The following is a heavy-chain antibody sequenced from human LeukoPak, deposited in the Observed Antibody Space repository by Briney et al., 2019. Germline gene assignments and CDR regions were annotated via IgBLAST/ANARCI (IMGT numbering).Heavy chain of an antibody. D-gene: IGHD6-13*01. J-gene: IGHJ5*02. CDR1: GGSISRYY. V-gene: IGHV4-4*07. CDR2: IFSSGST. Sequence: SETLSLTCTVSGGSISRYYWSWIRQPAGKGLEWIGRIFSSGSTNYNPSLKSRVTMSVDTSKNQFSLKLSSVTAADTAVYYCARDGGIAAAGRVDPWGQGTLVTVSS. CDR3: ARDGGIAAAGRVDP.